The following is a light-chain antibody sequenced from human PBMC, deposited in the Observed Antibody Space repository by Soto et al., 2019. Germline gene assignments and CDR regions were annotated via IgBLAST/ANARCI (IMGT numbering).Light chain of an antibody. CDR1: SSDVGGYNY. CDR2: EVN. V-gene: IGLV2-8*01. J-gene: IGLJ2*01. CDR3: GSFAGNNKLV. Sequence: QSVLTQPPSASGSPGQSVTISCTGTSSDVGGYNYVSWYQQHPGKAPKLMIYEVNKRPSGVPGRFSGSKSGNTASLTVSGLQAEDEADYYCGSFAGNNKLVFGGGTKLTVL.